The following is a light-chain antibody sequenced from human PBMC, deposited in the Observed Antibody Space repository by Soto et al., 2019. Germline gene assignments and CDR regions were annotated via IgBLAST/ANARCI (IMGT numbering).Light chain of an antibody. J-gene: IGKJ5*01. Sequence: ETVLTQSPGTLSLSPGERATLSCRASQSVSSSYLAWYQQKPGQAPRLLIYGASCRATGIPDRFSGSGSGTDFTLTISRLEPEDFAVYYCQQYGSSHTFGQGTRLEIK. V-gene: IGKV3-20*01. CDR1: QSVSSSY. CDR3: QQYGSSHT. CDR2: GAS.